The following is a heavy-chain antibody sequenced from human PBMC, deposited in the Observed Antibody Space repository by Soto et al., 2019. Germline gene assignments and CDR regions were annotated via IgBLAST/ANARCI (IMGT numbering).Heavy chain of an antibody. J-gene: IGHJ4*02. D-gene: IGHD3-10*01. V-gene: IGHV4-4*02. CDR2: IYHSGST. CDR3: ARRWGEGRVDY. Sequence: QVQLQESGPGLVKPSGTLSLTCAVSGGSISSSNWWSWVRQPPGKGLEWIGEIYHSGSTNYNPSLKXRXTXSXYKSKNQFSLKLSSVTAADTAVYYCARRWGEGRVDYWGQGTLVTVSS. CDR1: GGSISSSNW.